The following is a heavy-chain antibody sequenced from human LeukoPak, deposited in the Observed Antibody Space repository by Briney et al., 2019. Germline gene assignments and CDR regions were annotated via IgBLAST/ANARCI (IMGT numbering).Heavy chain of an antibody. CDR1: GGSISSYY. Sequence: SETLSLTCTVSGGSISSYYWSWTRQPPGKGLEWIGYIYYSGSTNYNPSLKSRVTISVDTSKNQFSLKLSSVTAADTAVYYCARHVEYDSSGYYSAGSYYFDYWGQGTLVTVSS. V-gene: IGHV4-59*08. J-gene: IGHJ4*02. CDR3: ARHVEYDSSGYYSAGSYYFDY. CDR2: IYYSGST. D-gene: IGHD3-22*01.